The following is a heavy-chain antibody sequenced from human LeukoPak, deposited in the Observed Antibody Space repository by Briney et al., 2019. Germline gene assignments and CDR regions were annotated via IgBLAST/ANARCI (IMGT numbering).Heavy chain of an antibody. CDR2: ISWSGTT. V-gene: IGHV4-59*01. J-gene: IGHJ4*02. Sequence: PSETLSLTCTVPSVSISSFYWSWIRQPPGKGLEWIGYISWSGTTNYNPSLNSRVTISLDTSKNQFSLKLSSVTAADTAVYYCARGGGCTTTSCDFGYWGQGTLVTVSS. CDR3: ARGGGCTTTSCDFGY. D-gene: IGHD2-2*01. CDR1: SVSISSFY.